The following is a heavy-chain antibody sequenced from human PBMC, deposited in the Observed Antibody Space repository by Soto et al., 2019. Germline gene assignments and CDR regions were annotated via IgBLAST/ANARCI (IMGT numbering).Heavy chain of an antibody. CDR2: FDPEDGET. J-gene: IGHJ4*02. Sequence: GASVKVSCKVSGYTLTELSMHWVRQAPGKGLEWMGGFDPEDGETIYAQKFQGRVTMTEDTSTDTAYMELSSLRSEDTAVYYCATTPGELELRDSPNFDYWGQGTLVTVSS. CDR3: ATTPGELELRDSPNFDY. CDR1: GYTLTELS. D-gene: IGHD1-7*01. V-gene: IGHV1-24*01.